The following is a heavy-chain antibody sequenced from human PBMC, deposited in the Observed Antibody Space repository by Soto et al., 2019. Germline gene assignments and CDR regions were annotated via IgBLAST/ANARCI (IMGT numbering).Heavy chain of an antibody. J-gene: IGHJ1*01. D-gene: IGHD6-19*01. CDR3: ARGGIAVAGLRYFQH. V-gene: IGHV4-34*01. Sequence: QVQLQQWGAGLLKPSETLSLTCAVYGGSFSGYYWSWIRQPPGKGLEWIGEINHSGSTNYNPSLKSRVTITVDTSKNQFSLTLSSVTAADTAVYYCARGGIAVAGLRYFQHWGQGTLVTVSS. CDR1: GGSFSGYY. CDR2: INHSGST.